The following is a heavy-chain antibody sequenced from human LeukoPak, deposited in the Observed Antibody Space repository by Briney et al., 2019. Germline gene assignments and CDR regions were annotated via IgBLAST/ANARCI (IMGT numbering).Heavy chain of an antibody. CDR2: ISHSGSTI. J-gene: IGHJ1*01. D-gene: IGHD1-7*01. Sequence: GGSLRLSCAASGFTFSSYEMNWVRQAPGKGLEWVSYISHSGSTIYYADSVKGRFTISRDNAGNSLYLQMNSLRAEDTALYYCARQVRRLELLPQFIHHRGQSTLVTVSS. CDR3: ARQVRRLELLPQFIHH. V-gene: IGHV3-48*03. CDR1: GFTFSSYE.